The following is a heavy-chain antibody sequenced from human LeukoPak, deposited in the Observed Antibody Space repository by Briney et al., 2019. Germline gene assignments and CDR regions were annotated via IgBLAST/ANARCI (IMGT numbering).Heavy chain of an antibody. V-gene: IGHV4-38-2*01. CDR3: ARVFSVPYLLDS. CDR1: GHSTTRGYY. CDR2: FFQSHRS. D-gene: IGHD2/OR15-2a*01. Sequence: PSETLSLTCAISGHSTTRGYYWAWFRQSPGMGLEWIATFFQSHRSFYNASLESRVTMPLDTSKSQFSLNLTSVTAADTAVYYCARVFSVPYLLDSWGRGTQVTVSS. J-gene: IGHJ4*02.